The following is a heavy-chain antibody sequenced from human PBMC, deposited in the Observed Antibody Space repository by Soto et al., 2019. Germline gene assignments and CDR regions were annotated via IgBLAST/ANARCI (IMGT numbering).Heavy chain of an antibody. D-gene: IGHD5-18*01. J-gene: IGHJ4*02. V-gene: IGHV4-31*02. Sequence: WTWIRHRPGKGLECIGYINYSGSTYYNPSLRSRVTISVDTSQGQISLKLSSVTAADTALYYGATLGSTYGNSFDHWGQGTLVTVSS. CDR2: INYSGST. CDR3: ATLGSTYGNSFDH.